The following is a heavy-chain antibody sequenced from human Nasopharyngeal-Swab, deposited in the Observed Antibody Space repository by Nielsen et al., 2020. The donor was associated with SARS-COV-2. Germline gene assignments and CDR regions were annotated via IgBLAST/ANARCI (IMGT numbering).Heavy chain of an antibody. CDR1: GGTFSSYA. CDR3: ASHNSGYDYVISVNLDV. J-gene: IGHJ6*02. CDR2: IIRIFGTA. D-gene: IGHD5-12*01. Sequence: SVQVSCKASGGTFSSYAISWVLQDPGHGLEWMGGIIRIFGTANYAQKFQGRVTITADESTSTAYMELSSLRSEDTAVYYCASHNSGYDYVISVNLDVWGQGTTVTVSS. V-gene: IGHV1-69*13.